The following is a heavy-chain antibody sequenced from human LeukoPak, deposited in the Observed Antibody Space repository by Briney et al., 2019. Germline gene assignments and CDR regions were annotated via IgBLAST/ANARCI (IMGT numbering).Heavy chain of an antibody. J-gene: IGHJ4*02. Sequence: SETLSLTCGVSGGSFNSDDYYWDGIRQPPGRGRGWIGNIYYGGNTNSNPSLRSRVTISMDTSKNQFSLKVKTVTAADTAVYVCACGPRNYYYSGSYHYWGQGTLVTVSS. V-gene: IGHV4-61*08. D-gene: IGHD3-10*01. CDR3: ACGPRNYYYSGSYHY. CDR1: GGSFNSDDYY. CDR2: IYYGGNT.